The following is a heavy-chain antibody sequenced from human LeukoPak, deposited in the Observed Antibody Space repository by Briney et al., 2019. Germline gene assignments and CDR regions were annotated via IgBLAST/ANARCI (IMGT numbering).Heavy chain of an antibody. CDR3: ACLKTTVTTGGYYYYYGMDV. V-gene: IGHV4-59*08. CDR2: IYYGGST. CDR1: GGSISSYY. D-gene: IGHD4-17*01. J-gene: IGHJ6*02. Sequence: VKPSETLSLTCTVSGGSISSYYWSWIRQPPGKGLEWIGYIYYGGSTNYNPSLKSRVTISVDTSKNQFSLKLSSVTAADTAVYYCACLKTTVTTGGYYYYYGMDVWGQGTTVTVSS.